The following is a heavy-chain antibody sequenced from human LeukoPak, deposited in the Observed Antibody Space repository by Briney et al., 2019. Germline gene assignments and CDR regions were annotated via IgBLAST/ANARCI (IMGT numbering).Heavy chain of an antibody. Sequence: SETLSLTCTVSGGSISSSSYYWGWIRQPPGKGLEWIGSIYYSGSTYYNPSLKSRVTISVDTSKNQFSLKLSSVTAADTAVYYCARSYDSSGSYAFDIWGQGTMVTVSS. CDR1: GGSISSSSYY. V-gene: IGHV4-39*07. CDR3: ARSYDSSGSYAFDI. J-gene: IGHJ3*02. CDR2: IYYSGST. D-gene: IGHD3-22*01.